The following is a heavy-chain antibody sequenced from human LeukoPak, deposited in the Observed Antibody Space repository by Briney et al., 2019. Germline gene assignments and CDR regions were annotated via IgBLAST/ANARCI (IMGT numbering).Heavy chain of an antibody. J-gene: IGHJ5*02. CDR3: ARHGELLRYFDWLYHKNWFDP. CDR1: GGSISSSSYY. V-gene: IGHV4-39*01. D-gene: IGHD3-9*01. CDR2: IYYSGST. Sequence: SETLSLTCTVSGGSISSSSYYWGWIRQPPGKGLEWIGSIYYSGSTYYNPSLKSRVTISVDTSKNQFSLKLSSVTAADTAVYYCARHGELLRYFDWLYHKNWFDPWGQGTLVTVSS.